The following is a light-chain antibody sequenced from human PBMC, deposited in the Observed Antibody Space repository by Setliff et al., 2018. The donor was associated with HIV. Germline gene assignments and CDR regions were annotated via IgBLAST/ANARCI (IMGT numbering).Light chain of an antibody. Sequence: QSALTQPASVSGSPGQSINISCTGSSGDVGSPFSSVSWYQQNPGEVPKLMIFEVTRRPSGISDRFSAYKSGNTASLTISGLQTEDEADYYCCSYGRGDIWIFGGGTKVTVL. CDR1: SGDVGSPFSS. CDR3: CSYGRGDIWI. J-gene: IGLJ2*01. CDR2: EVT. V-gene: IGLV2-23*02.